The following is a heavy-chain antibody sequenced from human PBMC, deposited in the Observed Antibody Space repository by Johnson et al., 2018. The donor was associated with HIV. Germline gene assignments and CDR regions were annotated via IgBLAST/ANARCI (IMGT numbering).Heavy chain of an antibody. CDR1: GFTLNTYG. J-gene: IGHJ3*02. V-gene: IGHV3-NL1*01. D-gene: IGHD3-22*01. Sequence: QVQLVESGGGVVQPGRSLRLSCTASGFTLNTYGMHWVSVIYSGGSTYYADSVKGRFTISRDNSKNSLYLQMNSLRAEDTALYYCAKDLLTMIAPSHAFDIWGQGTMVTVSS. CDR3: AKDLLTMIAPSHAFDI. CDR2: IYSGGST.